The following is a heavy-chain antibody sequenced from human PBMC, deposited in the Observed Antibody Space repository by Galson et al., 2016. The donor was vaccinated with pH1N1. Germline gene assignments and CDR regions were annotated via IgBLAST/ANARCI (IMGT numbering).Heavy chain of an antibody. D-gene: IGHD7-27*01. J-gene: IGHJ4*02. CDR2: IDPSNGGT. Sequence: SVKVSCKASGYIFTRDYFHWVRQAPGQGLEWMGVIDPSNGGTTFAQKFQGLVTMTRDTSTSTVHMELSGLKSDDTAVYYCIRDLGRLRDFWGQGTLVTVSS. CDR3: IRDLGRLRDF. CDR1: GYIFTRDY. V-gene: IGHV1-46*03.